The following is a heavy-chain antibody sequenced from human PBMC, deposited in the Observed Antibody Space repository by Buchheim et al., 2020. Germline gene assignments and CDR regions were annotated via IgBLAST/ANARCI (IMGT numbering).Heavy chain of an antibody. V-gene: IGHV3-23*01. J-gene: IGHJ4*02. Sequence: EVQLLESGGGLVQPGGSLRLSCAASGLTFSTYAMSWVRQAPGKGLECVSAISAGGGNTYYADSVKGRFTISRDNSTNKVYLQMNSLRAEDTAAYYCANRRDYFDYWGQGTL. CDR1: GLTFSTYA. CDR3: ANRRDYFDY. CDR2: ISAGGGNT.